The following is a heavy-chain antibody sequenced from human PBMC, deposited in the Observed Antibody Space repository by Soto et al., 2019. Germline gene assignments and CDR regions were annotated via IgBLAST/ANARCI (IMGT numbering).Heavy chain of an antibody. Sequence: LSLTCTVSGGSISSYYWSWIRQPPGKGLEWIGYIYYSGSTNYNPSLKSRVTISVDTSKNQFSLKLSSVTAADTAVYYCARDFRDGYISYGMDVWGQGTTVTVYS. V-gene: IGHV4-59*01. J-gene: IGHJ6*02. CDR3: ARDFRDGYISYGMDV. D-gene: IGHD5-12*01. CDR2: IYYSGST. CDR1: GGSISSYY.